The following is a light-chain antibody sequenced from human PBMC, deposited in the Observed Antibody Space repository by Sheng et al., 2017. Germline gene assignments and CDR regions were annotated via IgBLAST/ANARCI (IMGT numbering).Light chain of an antibody. CDR3: QQYNKWPRT. V-gene: IGKV3-15*01. CDR1: ESISTK. J-gene: IGKJ1*01. Sequence: EIVMTQSPDTLSVSPGERATLSCRANESISTKLAWYQQKPGQAPGLLIYAASTRANGIPARFSGSGSETEFTLTISSLQSEDSAIXHCQQYNKWPRTFGQGTKVEI. CDR2: AAS.